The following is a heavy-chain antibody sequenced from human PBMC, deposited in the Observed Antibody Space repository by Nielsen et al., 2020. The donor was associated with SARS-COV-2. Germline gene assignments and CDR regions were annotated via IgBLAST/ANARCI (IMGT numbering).Heavy chain of an antibody. Sequence: GESLKISCAATGFTFSNYEMNWVRQAPGKGLEWISYISPRGDHFFYADSVKGRFIISRDNAKNSLFLQMNSLRGDDTAVYYCARVGRSWYGFDSWGQGTLVTVSS. CDR3: ARVGRSWYGFDS. CDR2: ISPRGDHF. V-gene: IGHV3-48*03. J-gene: IGHJ4*02. D-gene: IGHD6-13*01. CDR1: GFTFSNYE.